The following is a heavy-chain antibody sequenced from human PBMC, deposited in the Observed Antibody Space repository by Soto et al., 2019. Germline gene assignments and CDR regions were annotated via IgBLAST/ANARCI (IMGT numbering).Heavy chain of an antibody. CDR1: GFTFSSYA. V-gene: IGHV3-23*01. D-gene: IGHD3-9*01. J-gene: IGHJ4*02. CDR3: AKPQSNRYFDWSIDY. CDR2: ISGSGGST. Sequence: PGGSLRLSCAASGFTFSSYAMSWVRQAPGKGLEWVSAISGSGGSTYYADSVKGRFTISRDNSKNTLYLQMNSLGAEDTAVYYCAKPQSNRYFDWSIDYWGQGTLVTVSS.